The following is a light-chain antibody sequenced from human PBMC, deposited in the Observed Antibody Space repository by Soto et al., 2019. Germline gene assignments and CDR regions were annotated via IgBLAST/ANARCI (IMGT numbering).Light chain of an antibody. CDR3: QQYGSSPIT. J-gene: IGKJ5*01. CDR2: DAS. CDR1: QSVSSY. V-gene: IGKV3-11*01. Sequence: EIVLTQSPATLSLSPGERATLSRRASQSVSSYLAWYQQKPGQAHRLLIYDASNRATGIPARFSGSGSGTDFTLTISSLEPEEFAVYYCQQYGSSPITFGQGTRLEIK.